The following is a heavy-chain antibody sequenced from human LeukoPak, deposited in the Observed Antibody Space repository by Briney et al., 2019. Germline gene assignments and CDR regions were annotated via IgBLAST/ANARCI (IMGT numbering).Heavy chain of an antibody. Sequence: PGGSLRLSCAASGFTFSDYYMDWVRQTPGRGLEWVARSRDKAHSYTTEYAASVRGRFTISRDESKNSLYLQMNSLRAEDTAVYYCARDPYDSSGYDFDYWGQGTLVTVSS. CDR2: SRDKAHSYTT. J-gene: IGHJ4*02. CDR3: ARDPYDSSGYDFDY. V-gene: IGHV3-72*01. D-gene: IGHD3-22*01. CDR1: GFTFSDYY.